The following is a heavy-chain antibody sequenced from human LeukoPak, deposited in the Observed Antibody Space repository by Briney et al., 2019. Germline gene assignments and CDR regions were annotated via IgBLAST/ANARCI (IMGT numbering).Heavy chain of an antibody. CDR1: GYTFTGYY. D-gene: IGHD2-2*02. CDR3: ARAFLCSSTSCYTAYFDY. CDR2: IIPILGIA. J-gene: IGHJ4*02. Sequence: PVKVSCKASGYTFTGYYMHWGRQAPGQGLEWMGRIIPILGIANYAQKFQGRVTITADKSTSTAYMELSSLRSEDTAVYYCARAFLCSSTSCYTAYFDYWGQGTLVTVSS. V-gene: IGHV1-69*04.